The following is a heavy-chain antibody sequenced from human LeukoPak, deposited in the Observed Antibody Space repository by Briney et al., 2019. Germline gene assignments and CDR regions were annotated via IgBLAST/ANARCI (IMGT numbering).Heavy chain of an antibody. CDR3: ARDRSGWSVDY. CDR2: IWYDGSNK. CDR1: GFTFSSYG. D-gene: IGHD6-19*01. Sequence: GGSLRLSRAASGFTFSSYGMHWVRQAPGKGLEWVAVIWYDGSNKYSADSVKGRSTISRDNSKNTLYLQMNSLRAEDTAVYYCARDRSGWSVDYWGQGTLVTVSS. J-gene: IGHJ4*02. V-gene: IGHV3-33*01.